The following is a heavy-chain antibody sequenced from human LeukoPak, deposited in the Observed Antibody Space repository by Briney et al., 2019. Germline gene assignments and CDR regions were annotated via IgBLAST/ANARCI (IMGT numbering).Heavy chain of an antibody. Sequence: GGSLRLSCAASGFTFSSYGMHWVRQTPGKGLEWVGIVSYDGSEKDYTDSVKGRFMISRDNSKNTMYLETNSLRVDDTAVYHCARDARSLVETGMVGALFFDYWGQGALVTVSS. D-gene: IGHD5-18*01. V-gene: IGHV3-30*03. CDR1: GFTFSSYG. J-gene: IGHJ4*02. CDR2: VSYDGSEK. CDR3: ARDARSLVETGMVGALFFDY.